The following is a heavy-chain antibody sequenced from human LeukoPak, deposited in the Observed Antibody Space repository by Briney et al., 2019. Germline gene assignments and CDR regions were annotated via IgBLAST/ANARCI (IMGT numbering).Heavy chain of an antibody. CDR1: GYTFTSYD. V-gene: IGHV1-8*01. D-gene: IGHD6-19*01. CDR2: MNPNSGNT. Sequence: ASVKVSCKASGYTFTSYDIHWLRQATGHGLEWMGGMNPNSGNTVYAQKFQGRVTMTRNTSISTAYMELSSLTSEDTAAYYCSRDSSGWYHWFDPWGQGTLVTVSS. J-gene: IGHJ5*02. CDR3: SRDSSGWYHWFDP.